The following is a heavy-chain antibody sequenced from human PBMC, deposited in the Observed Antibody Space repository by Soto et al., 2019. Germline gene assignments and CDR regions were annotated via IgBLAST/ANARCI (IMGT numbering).Heavy chain of an antibody. J-gene: IGHJ4*02. CDR1: GDSVSSNSAA. CDR2: TYYRSKWYN. CDR3: ARGVAARPPGAGGSFDY. Sequence: QTLSLTCAISGDSVSSNSAAWNWIRQSPSRGLEWLGRTYYRSKWYNDYAVSVKSRITINPDTSKNQFSLQLNSVTPEDTAVYYCARGVAARPPGAGGSFDYWGQGTLVTVSS. V-gene: IGHV6-1*01. D-gene: IGHD6-6*01.